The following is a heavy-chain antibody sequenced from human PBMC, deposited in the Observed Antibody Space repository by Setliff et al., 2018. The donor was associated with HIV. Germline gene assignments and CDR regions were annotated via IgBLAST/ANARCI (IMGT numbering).Heavy chain of an antibody. CDR1: GGSISSGGYY. J-gene: IGHJ4*02. CDR3: ARRPPYWGFDF. V-gene: IGHV4-31*03. Sequence: SETLSLTCTVSGGSISSGGYYWSWIRQHPGKGLEWIGYITYSGSTYYNPSLKSRVTISVDTSKNQFSLKLRSVTAADTAVYYCARRPPYWGFDFWGQGTLVTVSS. CDR2: ITYSGST. D-gene: IGHD3-16*01.